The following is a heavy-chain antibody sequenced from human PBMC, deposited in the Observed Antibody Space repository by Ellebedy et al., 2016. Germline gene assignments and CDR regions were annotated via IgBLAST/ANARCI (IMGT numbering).Heavy chain of an antibody. D-gene: IGHD2-21*01. CDR1: GFTFSSYA. Sequence: GGSLRLSCAASGFTFSSYAMSWVRQAPGKGLEWVSYISSSSSTIYYADSVKGRFTISRDNAKNSLYLQMNSLRDEDTAVYYCARDHVVWRVWFDPWGQGTLVTVSS. J-gene: IGHJ5*02. CDR3: ARDHVVWRVWFDP. V-gene: IGHV3-48*02. CDR2: ISSSSSTI.